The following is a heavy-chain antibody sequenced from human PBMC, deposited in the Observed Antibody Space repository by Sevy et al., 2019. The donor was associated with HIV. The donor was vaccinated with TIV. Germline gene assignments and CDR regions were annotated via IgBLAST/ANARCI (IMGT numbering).Heavy chain of an antibody. CDR3: ARYCSSTSCYTPRSGYYYGMDV. CDR1: GFTFSSYE. V-gene: IGHV3-48*03. D-gene: IGHD2-2*02. J-gene: IGHJ6*02. CDR2: ISSSGSTI. Sequence: GGSLRLSCAASGFTFSSYEMNWVRQAPWKGLEWVSYISSSGSTIYYADSVKGRFTISRDNAKNSLYLQMNSLRAEDTAVYYCARYCSSTSCYTPRSGYYYGMDVWGQGTTVTVSS.